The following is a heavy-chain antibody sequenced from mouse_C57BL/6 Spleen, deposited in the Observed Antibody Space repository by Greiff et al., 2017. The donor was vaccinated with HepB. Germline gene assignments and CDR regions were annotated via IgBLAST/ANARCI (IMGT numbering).Heavy chain of an antibody. V-gene: IGHV1-15*01. CDR2: IDPETGGT. J-gene: IGHJ4*01. Sequence: VQLQHSGAELVRPGASVTLSCKASGYTFTDYEMHWVKQTPVHGLEWIGAIDPETGGTAYNQKFKGKAILTADKSSSTAYMELRSLTSEDSAVYYCTRGRITTVVLYYYAMDYWGQGTSVTVSS. CDR3: TRGRITTVVLYYYAMDY. CDR1: GYTFTDYE. D-gene: IGHD1-1*01.